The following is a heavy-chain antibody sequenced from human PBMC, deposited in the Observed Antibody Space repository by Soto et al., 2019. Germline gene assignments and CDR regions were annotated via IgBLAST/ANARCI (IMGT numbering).Heavy chain of an antibody. CDR1: GFRITSYY. Sequence: QVQLMQSGAEVKKPGASVKVSCSASGFRITSYYLHWVRQAPGQGPEWMGWINANSGRTKPAQKFQGRVTMTSDTSINTVYLEVTSLTSDDTAIYYCAREGDSSGWLSNWGQGTLVTVSS. J-gene: IGHJ4*02. V-gene: IGHV1-2*02. CDR3: AREGDSSGWLSN. D-gene: IGHD6-19*01. CDR2: INANSGRT.